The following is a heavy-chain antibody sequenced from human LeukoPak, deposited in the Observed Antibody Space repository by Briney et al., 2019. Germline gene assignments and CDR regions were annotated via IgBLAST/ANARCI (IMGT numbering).Heavy chain of an antibody. CDR1: GGSISSYY. CDR2: IYYSGST. V-gene: IGHV4-59*13. CDR3: ARDNGAQFDP. Sequence: PSETLSLTCTVSGGSISSYYWSWLRQPPGKGLEWIGYIYYSGSTNYNPSLTSRVTISVDTSKNQFSLKLSSVTAADTAVYYCARDNGAQFDPWGQGTLVTVSS. J-gene: IGHJ5*02.